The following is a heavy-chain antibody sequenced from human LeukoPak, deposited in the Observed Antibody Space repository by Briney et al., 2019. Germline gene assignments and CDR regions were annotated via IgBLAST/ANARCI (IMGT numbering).Heavy chain of an antibody. D-gene: IGHD3-16*01. V-gene: IGHV3-48*04. J-gene: IGHJ4*02. Sequence: PGGSLRLSCSASGFTFSTYTMNWVRQAPGKGLEWVSYISSGSSTIYYADSVKGRFTISRDNAKNSLYLQMNSLRAEDTAVYYCARSRATIWGFDYWGQGTLVTVSS. CDR2: ISSGSSTI. CDR1: GFTFSTYT. CDR3: ARSRATIWGFDY.